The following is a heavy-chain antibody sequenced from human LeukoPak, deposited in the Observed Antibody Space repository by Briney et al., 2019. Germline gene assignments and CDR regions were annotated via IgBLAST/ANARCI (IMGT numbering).Heavy chain of an antibody. CDR3: ARTQLYYDYVWGSYRYAYYFDY. CDR2: IYWNDDK. D-gene: IGHD3-16*02. CDR1: GFSLSTSGVG. Sequence: SGPTLVKPTQTLTLTCTFSGFSLSTSGVGVGWIRQPPGKALEWLALIYWNDDKRYSPSLKSRLTITKDTSKNQVVLTMTNMDPVDTATYYCARTQLYYDYVWGSYRYAYYFDYWGQGTLVTVSS. V-gene: IGHV2-5*01. J-gene: IGHJ4*02.